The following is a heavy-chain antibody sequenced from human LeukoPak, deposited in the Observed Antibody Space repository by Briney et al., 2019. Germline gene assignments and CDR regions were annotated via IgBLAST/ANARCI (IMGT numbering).Heavy chain of an antibody. Sequence: GGSLRLSCAASGFTVSSDYMSWVRQAPGKGLEWVSVIYSGGSTYYADSVQGRFPISRDKSKNTVYLQMNSLRFEDTAMYYCARNWFDPWGQGTLVTVSS. CDR3: ARNWFDP. J-gene: IGHJ5*02. CDR2: IYSGGST. V-gene: IGHV3-53*05. CDR1: GFTVSSDY.